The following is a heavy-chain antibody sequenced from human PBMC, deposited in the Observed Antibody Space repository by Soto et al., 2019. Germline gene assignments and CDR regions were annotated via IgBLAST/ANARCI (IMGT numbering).Heavy chain of an antibody. V-gene: IGHV3-74*01. CDR1: GFNFSNHW. CDR2: ITSDGKSK. CDR3: ARESGDWPLNWFDP. J-gene: IGHJ5*02. Sequence: GGSLRLSCAASGFNFSNHWMHWVRQRPGEGLVWVSRITSDGKSKAYAESVKGRFAISRDNAKNTLYLQLNGLTAEDTAVYYCARESGDWPLNWFDPWGLGTLVTVSS. D-gene: IGHD2-21*02.